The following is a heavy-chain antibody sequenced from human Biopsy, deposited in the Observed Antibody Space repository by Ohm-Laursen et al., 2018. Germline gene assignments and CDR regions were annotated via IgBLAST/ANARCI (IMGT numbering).Heavy chain of an antibody. CDR3: ARHFESTAIFDY. Sequence: TLSLTCVVSGDSIKNDAWSWIRQFPGKGLEWLGYMLHSGHSDYNPSLERRLTLSKDASKNQISLNLSSVTAADTAIYYCARHFESTAIFDYWGQGALITVSS. D-gene: IGHD5/OR15-5a*01. CDR2: MLHSGHS. J-gene: IGHJ4*02. V-gene: IGHV4-59*08. CDR1: GDSIKNDA.